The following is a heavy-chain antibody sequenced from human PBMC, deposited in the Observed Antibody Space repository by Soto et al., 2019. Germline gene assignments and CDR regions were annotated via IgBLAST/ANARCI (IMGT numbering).Heavy chain of an antibody. V-gene: IGHV4-39*01. D-gene: IGHD2-2*01. J-gene: IGHJ6*02. CDR3: ARRHLTSPPV. CDR2: IYDTGNT. Sequence: SETLSLTCTVSGASISSRGFYWGWFRQPPGKGLEWIGSIYDTGNTFHNPSLDSRVTISVDTSKNQFSLKLTSVTAADAAAYYCARRHLTSPPVWGPGTTVTVSS. CDR1: GASISSRGFY.